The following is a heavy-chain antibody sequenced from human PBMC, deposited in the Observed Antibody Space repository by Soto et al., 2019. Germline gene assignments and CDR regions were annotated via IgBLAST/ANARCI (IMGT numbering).Heavy chain of an antibody. V-gene: IGHV4-31*03. Sequence: SETLSLTCTVSGGSISSGVYYWSWIRQHPGKGLEWIGYIYYSGSTYYNPSLKSRVTISVDTSKNQFSLKLSSVTAADTAVYYCARAGVYDYIWGSYRYHGALDAFDIWGQGTMVTVSS. CDR3: ARAGVYDYIWGSYRYHGALDAFDI. D-gene: IGHD3-16*02. J-gene: IGHJ3*02. CDR1: GGSISSGVYY. CDR2: IYYSGST.